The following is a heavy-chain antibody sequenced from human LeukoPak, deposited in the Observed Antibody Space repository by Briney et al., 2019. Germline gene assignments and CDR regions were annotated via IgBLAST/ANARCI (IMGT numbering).Heavy chain of an antibody. CDR3: ARRVTAWTFDI. D-gene: IGHD2-21*02. V-gene: IGHV1-2*02. J-gene: IGHJ3*02. CDR2: INPNGGGT. Sequence: ASVKVSCKASGYPPTAFSLHWVRQAPGQGLEWMGWINPNGGGTNYAQKFRGRVTMTTDTSISTAYMEMSRLTSDDTAVYYCARRVTAWTFDIWGQGTRVTVSA. CDR1: GYPPTAFS.